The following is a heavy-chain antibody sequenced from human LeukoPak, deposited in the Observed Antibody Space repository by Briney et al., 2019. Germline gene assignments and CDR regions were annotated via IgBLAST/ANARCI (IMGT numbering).Heavy chain of an antibody. CDR3: GLSGNYYYYYMDV. Sequence: ASVTVSCKASGYTFTGYYMHWVRQAPGQGLEWMGWINPNSGGTNYAQTVQGRVTITRDTSISTAYMELSSLRSDDTAIYYCGLSGNYYYYYMDVWGKGTTVTISS. CDR2: INPNSGGT. CDR1: GYTFTGYY. V-gene: IGHV1-2*02. J-gene: IGHJ6*03. D-gene: IGHD6-25*01.